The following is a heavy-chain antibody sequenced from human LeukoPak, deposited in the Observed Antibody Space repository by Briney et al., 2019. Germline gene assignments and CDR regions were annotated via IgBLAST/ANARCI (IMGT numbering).Heavy chain of an antibody. CDR1: GGSISSGDYY. D-gene: IGHD5-12*01. J-gene: IGHJ4*02. CDR3: AKVGSGYALDY. V-gene: IGHV4-30-4*01. Sequence: SQTLSLTCTVSGGSISSGDYYWSWIRQPRGKGLEWVGYIYYSGRTYYNPSLKSRVTISVNTSKNQFSLKLSSVTAAETAVYYCAKVGSGYALDYWGQGTLVTVSS. CDR2: IYYSGRT.